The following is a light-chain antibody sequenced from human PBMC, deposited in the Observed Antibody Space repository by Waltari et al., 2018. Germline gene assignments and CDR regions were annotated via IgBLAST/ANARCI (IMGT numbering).Light chain of an antibody. J-gene: IGKJ1*01. Sequence: DIQMTQSPSTLSASVGDRVTITCRASQSISSWLAWYQQKPGKATTLLIYKASSLESGVPSRFSGSGSGTEFTLTISSLQPYDFATYYCQQYNSYSRTFGQGTKVEIK. V-gene: IGKV1-5*03. CDR1: QSISSW. CDR2: KAS. CDR3: QQYNSYSRT.